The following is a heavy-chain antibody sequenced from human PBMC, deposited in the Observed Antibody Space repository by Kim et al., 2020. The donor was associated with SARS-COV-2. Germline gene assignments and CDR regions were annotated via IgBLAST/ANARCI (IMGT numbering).Heavy chain of an antibody. J-gene: IGHJ5*02. V-gene: IGHV4-39*07. Sequence: LKSRVTISVDTSKNQFSLKLSSVTAADTAVYYCARDQYYYGSGSGWFDPWGQGTLVTVSS. D-gene: IGHD3-10*01. CDR3: ARDQYYYGSGSGWFDP.